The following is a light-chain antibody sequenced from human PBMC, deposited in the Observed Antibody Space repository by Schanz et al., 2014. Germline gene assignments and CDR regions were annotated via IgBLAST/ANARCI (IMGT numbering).Light chain of an antibody. CDR3: SSYGGNLGV. Sequence: QSALTQPASVSGSPGQWITISCTGTSSDVGGYNYVSWYQQHPGKAPKLMIYDVSKRPSGVPDRFSGSKSGNTASLTVSGLQAEDEADYYCSSYGGNLGVFGTGTKLTVL. V-gene: IGLV2-8*01. J-gene: IGLJ1*01. CDR1: SSDVGGYNY. CDR2: DVS.